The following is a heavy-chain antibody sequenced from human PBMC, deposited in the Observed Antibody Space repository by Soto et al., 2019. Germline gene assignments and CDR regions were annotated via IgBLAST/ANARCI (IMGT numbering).Heavy chain of an antibody. V-gene: IGHV4-59*01. Sequence: PSETLSLTCPFSGVSISSYYWIWLRPPPGKGLEWIGYIYYSGSTNYNPSLKSRVTISVDTSKNQFSLKLSSVTAADTAVYYCARAYCTNGVCYNPDWFDPWGQGTLVNVSA. CDR1: GVSISSYY. CDR3: ARAYCTNGVCYNPDWFDP. J-gene: IGHJ5*02. CDR2: IYYSGST. D-gene: IGHD2-8*01.